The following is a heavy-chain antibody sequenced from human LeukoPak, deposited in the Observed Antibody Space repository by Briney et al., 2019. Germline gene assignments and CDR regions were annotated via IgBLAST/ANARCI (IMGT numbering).Heavy chain of an antibody. Sequence: GGSLRLSCAASGFTFSDSYMGWIRQAPGKGLEWISYIKNGSLMYYADSVKGRFTISRDNAKNSLYLQMNSLRAEDTAVYFCARRLYGSGSHSFDYWGQGTLVTVSS. CDR3: ARRLYGSGSHSFDY. V-gene: IGHV3-11*01. J-gene: IGHJ4*02. CDR1: GFTFSDSY. D-gene: IGHD3-10*01. CDR2: IKNGSLM.